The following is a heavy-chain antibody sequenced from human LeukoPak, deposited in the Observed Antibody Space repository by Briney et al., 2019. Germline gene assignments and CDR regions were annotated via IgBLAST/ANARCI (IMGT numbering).Heavy chain of an antibody. D-gene: IGHD6-19*01. Sequence: GGSLRLSCSASGFTFGDYAFSWVRQAPGKGLEWVGFVRTKAYGGTTECAASVKGRFTISRDDSKSIAYPQMNSLKTEDTAIYYCTRDKTSGWYEDAFDIWGQGTMVTVSS. CDR3: TRDKTSGWYEDAFDI. CDR1: GFTFGDYA. CDR2: VRTKAYGGTT. V-gene: IGHV3-49*04. J-gene: IGHJ3*02.